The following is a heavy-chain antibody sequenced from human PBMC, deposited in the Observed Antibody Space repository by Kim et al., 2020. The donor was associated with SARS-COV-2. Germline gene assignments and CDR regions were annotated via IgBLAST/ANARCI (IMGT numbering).Heavy chain of an antibody. J-gene: IGHJ6*02. CDR3: ARTIYYGSGSYSYGMDV. CDR1: GFTVSSNY. Sequence: GGSLRLSCAASGFTVSSNYMSWVRQAPGKGLEWVSVIYSGGSTYYADSVKGRFTISRHNSKNTLYLQMNSLRAEDTAVYYCARTIYYGSGSYSYGMDVWGQGTTVTVSS. V-gene: IGHV3-53*04. CDR2: IYSGGST. D-gene: IGHD3-10*01.